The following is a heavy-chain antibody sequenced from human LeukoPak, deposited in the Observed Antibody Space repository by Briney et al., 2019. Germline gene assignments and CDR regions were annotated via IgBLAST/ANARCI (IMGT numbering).Heavy chain of an antibody. Sequence: AGGSLRLSCAASGFTFSSYGMHWVRQAPGKGLECVAVIWYDGSNKYYADSVKGRFTISRDNSKNTLYLQMNSLRAEDTAVYYCARDTGVVTGDPAYYYYGMDVWGQGTTVTVSS. CDR2: IWYDGSNK. V-gene: IGHV3-33*01. CDR1: GFTFSSYG. CDR3: ARDTGVVTGDPAYYYYGMDV. J-gene: IGHJ6*02. D-gene: IGHD2-21*02.